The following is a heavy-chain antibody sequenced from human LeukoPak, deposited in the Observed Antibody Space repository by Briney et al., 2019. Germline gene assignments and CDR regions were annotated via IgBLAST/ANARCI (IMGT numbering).Heavy chain of an antibody. CDR2: IIPIFGTA. CDR3: ARDFCSTSCNLGY. V-gene: IGHV1-69*13. Sequence: GASVKVSCKASGYTFTSYAISWVRQAPGQGLEWMGGIIPIFGTANYAQKFQGRVTITADESTSTAYMELSSLRSEDTAVYYCARDFCSTSCNLGYWGQGTLVTVSS. J-gene: IGHJ4*02. D-gene: IGHD2-2*01. CDR1: GYTFTSYA.